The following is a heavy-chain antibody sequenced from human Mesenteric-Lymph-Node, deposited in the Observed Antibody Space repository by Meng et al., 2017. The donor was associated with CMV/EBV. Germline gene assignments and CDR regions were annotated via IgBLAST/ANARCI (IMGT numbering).Heavy chain of an antibody. CDR2: IIPIFGTA. V-gene: IGHV1-69*05. D-gene: IGHD3-3*01. J-gene: IGHJ5*02. CDR1: GGTFSSYA. CDR3: AGVGGGISDVLRFLEWSNNWFDP. Sequence: SVKVSCKASGGTFSSYAISWVRQAPGQGLEWMGGIIPIFGTANYAQKFQGRVTITTDESTSTAYMELSSLRSEDTAVYYCAGVGGGISDVLRFLEWSNNWFDPWGQGTLVTVSS.